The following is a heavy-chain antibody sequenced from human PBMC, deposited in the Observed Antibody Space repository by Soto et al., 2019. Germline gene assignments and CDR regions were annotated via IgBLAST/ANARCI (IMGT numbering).Heavy chain of an antibody. CDR2: IYYSGST. CDR3: ARSCYYDSSGYYDAFDI. J-gene: IGHJ3*02. V-gene: IGHV4-59*01. CDR1: GGSISSYY. D-gene: IGHD3-22*01. Sequence: SETLSLTCTVSGGSISSYYWSWIRQPPGKGLEWIGYIYYSGSTNYNPSLKSRVTISVDTSKNQFSLKLSSVTAADTAVYYCARSCYYDSSGYYDAFDIWGQGTMVTVSS.